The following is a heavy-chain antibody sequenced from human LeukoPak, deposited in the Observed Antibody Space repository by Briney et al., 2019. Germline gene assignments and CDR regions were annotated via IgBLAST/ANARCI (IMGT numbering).Heavy chain of an antibody. J-gene: IGHJ5*02. CDR2: MNPNSGNT. Sequence: ASVKVSCKASGYTFTSYYMHWVRQAPGQGLEWMGWMNPNSGNTGYAQKFQGRVTMTRNTSISTAYMELSSLRSEDTAVYYCARGRFAYDILTGYTNWFDPWGQGTLVTVSS. CDR3: ARGRFAYDILTGYTNWFDP. D-gene: IGHD3-9*01. V-gene: IGHV1-8*02. CDR1: GYTFTSYY.